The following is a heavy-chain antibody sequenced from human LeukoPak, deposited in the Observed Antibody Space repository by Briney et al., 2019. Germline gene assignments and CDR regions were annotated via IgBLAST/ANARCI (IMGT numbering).Heavy chain of an antibody. CDR1: SYSISIGYY. CDR3: ARVERYSSSWYPTGWFDP. Sequence: SETLSLTCTVSSYSISIGYYWGWLRHPPGKGLGWIGSIYRSGSTYYKPSLKSRVTISVDTSKNQFSLKLSSVTAADTAVYYCARVERYSSSWYPTGWFDPWGQGTLVTVSS. CDR2: IYRSGST. D-gene: IGHD6-13*01. V-gene: IGHV4-38-2*02. J-gene: IGHJ5*02.